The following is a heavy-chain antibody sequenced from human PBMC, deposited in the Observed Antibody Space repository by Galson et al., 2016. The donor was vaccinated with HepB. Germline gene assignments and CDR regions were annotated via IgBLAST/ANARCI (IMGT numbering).Heavy chain of an antibody. J-gene: IGHJ4*02. Sequence: SLRLSCAASGFTFADYAMSWVRQAPGKGLEWVSSISGRGDSTYYADSVKGRFTMSRDNSKNTLFLQMNSLRDEDTAVCYCRKGGARPAYFDNWGQGTLVSVSS. CDR1: GFTFADYA. V-gene: IGHV3-23*01. CDR3: RKGGARPAYFDN. D-gene: IGHD3-16*01. CDR2: ISGRGDST.